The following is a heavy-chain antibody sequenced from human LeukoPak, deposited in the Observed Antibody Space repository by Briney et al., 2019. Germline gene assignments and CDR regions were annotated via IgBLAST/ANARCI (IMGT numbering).Heavy chain of an antibody. J-gene: IGHJ4*02. D-gene: IGHD1-1*01. CDR2: ISKDGVHE. CDR1: GFIFSDYA. V-gene: IGHV3-30-3*01. Sequence: GGSLRLSCAASGFIFSDYAMHWLRQPPGKGLEWVAVISKDGVHEFYGDSVQGRFSISRDNSKTTVFLQMNRLRPDDTALYYCATSDWNDVGSSHWGQGTPVIVSS. CDR3: ATSDWNDVGSSH.